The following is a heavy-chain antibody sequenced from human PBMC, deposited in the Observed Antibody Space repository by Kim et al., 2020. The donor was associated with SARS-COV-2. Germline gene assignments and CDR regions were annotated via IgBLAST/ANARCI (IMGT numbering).Heavy chain of an antibody. CDR1: GFTFSSYA. J-gene: IGHJ6*02. CDR2: ISGSGGST. V-gene: IGHV3-23*01. D-gene: IGHD6-19*01. Sequence: GGSLRLSCAASGFTFSSYAMSWVRQAPGKGLEWVSAISGSGGSTYYADSVKGRFTISRDNSKNTLYLQMNSLRAEDTAVYYCAKGSSGWYYYGMDVWGQGTTVTVSS. CDR3: AKGSSGWYYYGMDV.